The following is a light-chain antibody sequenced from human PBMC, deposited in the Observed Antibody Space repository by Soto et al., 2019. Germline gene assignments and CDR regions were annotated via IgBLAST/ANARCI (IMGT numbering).Light chain of an antibody. CDR3: QQYNNWPPT. J-gene: IGKJ1*01. CDR1: QSITSN. Sequence: EIVMTQSPATLSVSPGDGATLSCRASQSITSNLAWYQQKPGQAPRLLVSGASTRATGIPARFSGSGSGTEFTLTISSLQSEDFAVYYCQQYNNWPPTFGQGTKVEIK. CDR2: GAS. V-gene: IGKV3-15*01.